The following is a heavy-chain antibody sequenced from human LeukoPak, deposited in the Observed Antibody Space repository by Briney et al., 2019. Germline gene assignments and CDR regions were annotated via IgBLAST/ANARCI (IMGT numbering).Heavy chain of an antibody. CDR2: IYSSGST. V-gene: IGHV4-4*07. CDR3: ARVVDSSGWLYYFDY. J-gene: IGHJ4*02. Sequence: SETLSLTCTVSGGSISSYYWSWIRQPAGKELEWIGRIYSSGSTNYNPSLKSRVTMSVDTSKNQFSLKLSSVTAADTAVYYCARVVDSSGWLYYFDYWGQGTLVTVSS. D-gene: IGHD6-19*01. CDR1: GGSISSYY.